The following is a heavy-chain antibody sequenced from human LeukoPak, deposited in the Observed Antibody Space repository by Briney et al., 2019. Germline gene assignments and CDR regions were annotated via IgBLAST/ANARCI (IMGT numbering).Heavy chain of an antibody. CDR3: ARDRDTYYYDSSGFDI. CDR2: INPSGGST. Sequence: ASVRVSCTASGYTFTSYYMHWVRQAPGQGLEWMGIINPSGGSTSYAQKFQGRVTITRDTSTSTVYMELSSLRSEDTAVYYCARDRDTYYYDSSGFDIWGQGTMVTVSS. D-gene: IGHD3-22*01. V-gene: IGHV1-46*01. CDR1: GYTFTSYY. J-gene: IGHJ3*02.